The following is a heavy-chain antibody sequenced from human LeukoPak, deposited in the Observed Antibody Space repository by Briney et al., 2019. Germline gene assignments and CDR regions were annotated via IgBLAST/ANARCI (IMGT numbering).Heavy chain of an antibody. CDR2: INPSGGST. CDR3: ASDYSNLGY. D-gene: IGHD4-11*01. V-gene: IGHV1-46*01. Sequence: ASVKVSCKASGYTFTSYGISWVRQAPGQGLEWMGIINPSGGSTSYAQKFQGRVTMTRDTSTSTVYMELSSLRSEDTAVYYCASDYSNLGYWGQGTLVTVSS. J-gene: IGHJ4*02. CDR1: GYTFTSYG.